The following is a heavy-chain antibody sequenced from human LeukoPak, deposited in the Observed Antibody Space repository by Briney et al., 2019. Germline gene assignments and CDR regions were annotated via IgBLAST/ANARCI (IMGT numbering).Heavy chain of an antibody. CDR3: ARGLVAANPGSFGT. V-gene: IGHV4-59*08. CDR1: GGSISPYY. J-gene: IGHJ3*01. D-gene: IGHD2-15*01. Sequence: SETLSLTCIVSGGSISPYYWNWLRQPPGKGLEWFGYISYSGSTNYNPSLMSRVAMSVDTSNNQVSLRLRSVTAADTAVYYCARGLVAANPGSFGTWGQGTMVTVSS. CDR2: ISYSGST.